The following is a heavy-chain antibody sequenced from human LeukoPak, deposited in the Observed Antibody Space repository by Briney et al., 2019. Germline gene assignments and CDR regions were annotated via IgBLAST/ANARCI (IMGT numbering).Heavy chain of an antibody. Sequence: PGGSLRLSCAASGFTFSSYGMHWVRQAPGKGLEWVAVIWYDGSNKYYADSVKGRFTISRDNSKNTLYLQVNSLRAEDTAVYYCAKERMTTVFDYWGQGTLVTVSS. CDR3: AKERMTTVFDY. V-gene: IGHV3-33*06. CDR2: IWYDGSNK. J-gene: IGHJ4*02. CDR1: GFTFSSYG. D-gene: IGHD4-17*01.